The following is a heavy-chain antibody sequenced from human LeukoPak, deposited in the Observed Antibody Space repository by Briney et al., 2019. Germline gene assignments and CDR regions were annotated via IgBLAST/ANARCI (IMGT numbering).Heavy chain of an antibody. V-gene: IGHV3-74*01. J-gene: IGHJ5*02. D-gene: IGHD6-19*01. CDR2: IYSDGSST. CDR1: GFPFSNYW. CDR3: ARTFGSGRYPGDWFDP. Sequence: PGGSLRLSCTASGFPFSNYWMHWVRQGPGKGLEWVSRIYSDGSSTTYADSVKGRFTISRDNAKNTLYLQMSSLRVDDTAVYYCARTFGSGRYPGDWFDPWGQGTLVTVPS.